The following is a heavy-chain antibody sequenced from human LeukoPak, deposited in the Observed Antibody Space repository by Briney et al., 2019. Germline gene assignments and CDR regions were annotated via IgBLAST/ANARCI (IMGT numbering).Heavy chain of an antibody. CDR3: ARDLSSTSNWEFDY. J-gene: IGHJ4*02. Sequence: GASVKVSCKTSGYTFIDYFIHWVRQAPGQGLEWMGRLNPNNGYTFYTEEYQGRVPMNRETYISTAYMELSRLTSDDTALYYCARDLSSTSNWEFDYWGQGTLVTVSS. CDR2: LNPNNGYT. CDR1: GYTFIDYF. D-gene: IGHD7-27*01. V-gene: IGHV1-2*06.